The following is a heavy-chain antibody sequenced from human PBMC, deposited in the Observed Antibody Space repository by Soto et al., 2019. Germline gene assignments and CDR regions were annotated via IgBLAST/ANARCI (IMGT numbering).Heavy chain of an antibody. CDR1: GFTFSSYS. D-gene: IGHD6-13*01. CDR2: ISSSSSTI. V-gene: IGHV3-48*01. Sequence: GGSLRLSCAASGFTFSSYSMNWVRQAPGKGLEWVSYISSSSSTIYYADSVKGRFTISRDNAKNSLYLQMNSLRAEDTAVYYCARDSPDSSSWYPVDYWGQGTLVTVSS. CDR3: ARDSPDSSSWYPVDY. J-gene: IGHJ4*02.